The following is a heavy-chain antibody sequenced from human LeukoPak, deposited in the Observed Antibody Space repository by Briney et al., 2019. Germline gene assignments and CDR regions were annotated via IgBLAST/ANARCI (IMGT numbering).Heavy chain of an antibody. J-gene: IGHJ4*02. V-gene: IGHV5-51*01. Sequence: GESLRISCKGSGYTLSSYWIGWVRQMPGKGLEWMGIIYPGDSDTRYSPSLQGQVTISVDTSIGTAYLQWSSRKASDTAIYYCARQNDFRLDYWGQGTLVTVSS. CDR3: ARQNDFRLDY. CDR2: IYPGDSDT. CDR1: GYTLSSYW. D-gene: IGHD3-3*01.